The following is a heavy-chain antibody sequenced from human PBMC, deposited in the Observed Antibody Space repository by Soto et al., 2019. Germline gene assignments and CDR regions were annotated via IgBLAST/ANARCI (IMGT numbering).Heavy chain of an antibody. CDR2: ITGSGDRT. V-gene: IGHV3-23*01. CDR3: ARMYSSSCDY. Sequence: EVQLLESGGDLVQPGGSLRLSCAASGFTFSTYAMRWVRQAPGKGLEWVSSITGSGDRTYYADSVKGRFTISRDNSQXTXXXXXXXXXXEDTAVXXXARMYSSSCDYWGQGTLVTVSS. J-gene: IGHJ4*02. D-gene: IGHD6-13*01. CDR1: GFTFSTYA.